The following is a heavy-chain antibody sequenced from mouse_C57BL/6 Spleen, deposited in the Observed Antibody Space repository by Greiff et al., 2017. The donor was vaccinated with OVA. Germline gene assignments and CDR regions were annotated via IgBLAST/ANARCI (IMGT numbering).Heavy chain of an antibody. CDR2: INPNNGGT. V-gene: IGHV1-18*01. CDR3: ASLSSGPVAY. Sequence: EVQLQQSGPELVKPGASVKIPCKASGYTFTDYNMDWVKQSHGKSLEWIGDINPNNGGTIYNQKFKGKATLTVDKSSSTAYMELRSLTSEDTAVYYCASLSSGPVAYWGQGTLVTVSA. J-gene: IGHJ3*01. D-gene: IGHD3-2*02. CDR1: GYTFTDYN.